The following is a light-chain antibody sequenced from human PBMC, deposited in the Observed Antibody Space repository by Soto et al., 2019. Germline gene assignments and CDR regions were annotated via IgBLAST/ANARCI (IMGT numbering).Light chain of an antibody. CDR1: SSDVGGYNY. Sequence: QSALTQPASVSGSPGQSITISCTGTSSDVGGYNYVSWYQQHPGKAPKLMIYEVSNRPSGVSNRFCGSKSGNTASLPLSGLQAEDEADYYCSSYTSSSTPWVFGGGTKLTVL. J-gene: IGLJ3*02. CDR3: SSYTSSSTPWV. V-gene: IGLV2-14*01. CDR2: EVS.